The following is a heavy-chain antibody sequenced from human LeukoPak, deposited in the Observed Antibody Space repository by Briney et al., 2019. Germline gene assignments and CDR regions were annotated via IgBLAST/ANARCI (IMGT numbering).Heavy chain of an antibody. D-gene: IGHD5-18*01. CDR2: ISYDGINK. CDR1: GFTFSSYA. V-gene: IGHV3-30-3*01. Sequence: GRSLRLSCAASGFTFSSYAMHWVRQAPAKGLEWVAVISYDGINKYCVDSVKGRFTISRDNSKNTLYLQMNSLRPEDTAVYYCARDGYDLNTPMVSTIFDYWGQGTLVTVSS. J-gene: IGHJ4*02. CDR3: ARDGYDLNTPMVSTIFDY.